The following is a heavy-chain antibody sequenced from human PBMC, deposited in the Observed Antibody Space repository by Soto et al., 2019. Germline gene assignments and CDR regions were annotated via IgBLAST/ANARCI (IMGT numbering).Heavy chain of an antibody. CDR3: ARRILFGYGMDV. Sequence: EVQQVESGGGLVQPGGSLRLSCAASGFTFSSYAMHWVRQAPGKGLEYVSDITSSGGNTDYASSVKGRFTISRDNSKNTLYLQMGSLRAEDMAVYYCARRILFGYGMDVWGQGTTVTVSS. V-gene: IGHV3-64*01. CDR2: ITSSGGNT. J-gene: IGHJ6*02. CDR1: GFTFSSYA. D-gene: IGHD2-21*01.